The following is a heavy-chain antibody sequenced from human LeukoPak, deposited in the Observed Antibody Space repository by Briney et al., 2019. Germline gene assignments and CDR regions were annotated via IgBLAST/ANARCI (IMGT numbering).Heavy chain of an antibody. V-gene: IGHV4-4*07. CDR3: ARLGYYGSGAIPRGFDP. D-gene: IGHD3-10*01. CDR2: YHTSGST. J-gene: IGHJ5*02. CDR1: GCSISSYY. Sequence: PSETLSLTCTVSGCSISSYYWSWIRQPAGKGLEWIGRYHTSGSTNYNPSLKSRVTISVDTSKNQFSLKLSSVTAADTAVYYCARLGYYGSGAIPRGFDPWGQGTLVTVSS.